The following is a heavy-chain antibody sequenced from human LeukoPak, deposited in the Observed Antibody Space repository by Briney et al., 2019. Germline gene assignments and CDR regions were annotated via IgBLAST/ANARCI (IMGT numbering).Heavy chain of an antibody. Sequence: GASVKVSCKASGGTFSSYAISCVRQAPGQGLEWMGGIIPIFGTANYAQKFQGRVTITADESTSTAYMELSSLRSEDTAVYYCARGIVATIELTDAFDIWGQGTMVTVSS. D-gene: IGHD5-12*01. CDR3: ARGIVATIELTDAFDI. CDR2: IIPIFGTA. V-gene: IGHV1-69*13. CDR1: GGTFSSYA. J-gene: IGHJ3*02.